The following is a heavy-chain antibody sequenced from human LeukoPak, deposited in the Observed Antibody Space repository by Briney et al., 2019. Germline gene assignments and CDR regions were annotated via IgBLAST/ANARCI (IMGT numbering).Heavy chain of an antibody. CDR2: ISAYNGNT. J-gene: IGHJ5*02. CDR1: GYTFTSYD. V-gene: IGHV1-18*04. Sequence: ASVKVCCKASGYTFTSYDISWVRQAPGQGLEWKGWISAYNGNTNYAQKLQGRVTMTTDTSTSTAYMELRSLRSDDTAVYYCARASNYDILTGYEEPWGQGTLVTVSS. CDR3: ARASNYDILTGYEEP. D-gene: IGHD3-9*01.